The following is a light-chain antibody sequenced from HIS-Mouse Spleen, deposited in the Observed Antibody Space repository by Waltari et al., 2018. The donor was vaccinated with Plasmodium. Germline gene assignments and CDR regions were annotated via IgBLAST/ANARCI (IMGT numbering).Light chain of an antibody. CDR1: SSDVGGYNY. V-gene: IGLV2-11*01. Sequence: QSALTQPRSVSGSPGQSVTISCTGTSSDVGGYNYVSWYQQHPGKAPKLMIYDDSKRPSGVPDRFSGSKAGHTASLTSSGLQAEDEADYYCCSYAGSYTLVFGGGTKLTVL. CDR3: CSYAGSYTLV. CDR2: DDS. J-gene: IGLJ3*02.